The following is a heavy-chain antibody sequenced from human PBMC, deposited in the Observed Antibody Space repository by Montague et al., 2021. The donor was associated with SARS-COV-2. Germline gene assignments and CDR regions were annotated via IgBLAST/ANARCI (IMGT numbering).Heavy chain of an antibody. CDR2: IIHSGIT. CDR1: GGSISSYF. Sequence: SETLSLTCSVSGGSISSYFYCWVRQSAGKGLEWIGYIIHSGITDXNPXRKSRVTISVDMSKNQFSLQLNSVTAADSAVYYYSRTEYNWNDWFDPWGQGTLVAVSS. J-gene: IGHJ5*02. V-gene: IGHV4-59*13. D-gene: IGHD1-20*01. CDR3: SRTEYNWNDWFDP.